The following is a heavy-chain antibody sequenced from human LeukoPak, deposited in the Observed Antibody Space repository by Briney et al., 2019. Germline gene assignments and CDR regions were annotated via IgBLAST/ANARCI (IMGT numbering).Heavy chain of an antibody. CDR2: IYTSGST. CDR3: ARSSSSGYYYGYYFDY. D-gene: IGHD3-22*01. V-gene: IGHV4-61*02. J-gene: IGHJ4*02. CDR1: GGSISSGSYY. Sequence: SQTLSLTCTVSGGSISSGSYYWSWIRQPAGKGLEWIGRIYTSGSTNYNPSLKSRVTISVDTSKNQFSLKLSSVTAADTAVYYCARSSSSGYYYGYYFDYWGQGTLSPSPQ.